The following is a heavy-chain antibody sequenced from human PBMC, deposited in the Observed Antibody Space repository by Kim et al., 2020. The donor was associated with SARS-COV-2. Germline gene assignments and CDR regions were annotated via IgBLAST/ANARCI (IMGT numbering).Heavy chain of an antibody. J-gene: IGHJ4*02. Sequence: SYIYYADSVKGRFTISRDNAKNSLYLQMNSLRAEDTAVYYCAGGKQLVLLWGQGTLVTVSS. D-gene: IGHD6-6*01. V-gene: IGHV3-21*01. CDR3: AGGKQLVLL. CDR2: SYI.